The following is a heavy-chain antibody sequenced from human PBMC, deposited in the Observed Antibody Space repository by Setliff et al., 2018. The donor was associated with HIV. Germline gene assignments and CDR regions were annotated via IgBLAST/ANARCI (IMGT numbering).Heavy chain of an antibody. Sequence: KPSETLSLTCTVSGGSISNSRYYWSWIRQPPGKGLEWIGSIYYSGSTYYNPSLKSRVTISVDTSKNQFSLKLTSVTAADTAVYYCAAATTLLSPRAWGQGTLVTVSS. CDR3: AAATTLLSPRA. D-gene: IGHD2-15*01. V-gene: IGHV4-39*01. CDR1: GGSISNSRYY. CDR2: IYYSGST. J-gene: IGHJ5*02.